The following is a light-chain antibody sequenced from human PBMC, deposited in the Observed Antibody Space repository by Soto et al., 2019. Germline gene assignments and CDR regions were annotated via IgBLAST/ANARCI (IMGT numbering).Light chain of an antibody. Sequence: EIVMTQSPATLSVSPGQSATLSCRASQSVSSKLALYQHKPGQAPRLLIYCASTRATGVPARFSGSGSGTEFTLTISSLQSEDFAVYYCHQYNYWLAWTFGQGTQVEIK. CDR2: CAS. J-gene: IGKJ1*01. CDR3: HQYNYWLAWT. V-gene: IGKV3-15*01. CDR1: QSVSSK.